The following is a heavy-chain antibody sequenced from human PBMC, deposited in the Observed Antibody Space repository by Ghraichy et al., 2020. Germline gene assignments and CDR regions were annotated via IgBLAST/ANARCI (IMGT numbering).Heavy chain of an antibody. CDR3: ARDWYYTMDF. CDR2: INSDGST. CDR1: GFSFISTW. J-gene: IGHJ6*02. V-gene: IGHV3-74*01. Sequence: GRSLRLSCAASGFSFISTWMHWVRQAPGKGLVWVSRINSDGSTSYADSVKGRFTISRDNAKNTLFLQMNSLRAEDTAVYYCARDWYYTMDFWGQGTTVTVSS.